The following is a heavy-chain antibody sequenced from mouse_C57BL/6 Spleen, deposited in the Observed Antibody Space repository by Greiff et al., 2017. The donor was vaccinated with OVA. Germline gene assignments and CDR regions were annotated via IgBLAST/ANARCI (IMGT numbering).Heavy chain of an antibody. Sequence: ESGPGLVKPSQSLSLTCSVTGYSITSGYYWNWIRQFPGNKLEWMGYISYDGSNNYNPSLKNRISITRDTSKNQFFLKLNSVTTEDTATYYCARGGYGSSSHWYFDVWGTGTTVTVSS. CDR1: GYSITSGYY. CDR2: ISYDGSN. CDR3: ARGGYGSSSHWYFDV. D-gene: IGHD1-1*01. V-gene: IGHV3-6*01. J-gene: IGHJ1*03.